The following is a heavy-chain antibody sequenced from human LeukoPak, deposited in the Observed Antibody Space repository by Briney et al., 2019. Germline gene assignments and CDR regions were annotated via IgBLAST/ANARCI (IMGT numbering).Heavy chain of an antibody. CDR2: IDWDDDK. V-gene: IGHV2-5*08. Sequence: KESGPALVKPTQTLTLTCTFSGFSLSTSGMCVTWIRQPPGKALEWLARIDWDDDKRYSPSLKSRLTITKDTSKNQVVLTMTNMDPVDTATYYCAYGKPPVTTIDYWGQGTLVTVSS. CDR3: AYGKPPVTTIDY. CDR1: GFSLSTSGMC. D-gene: IGHD4-17*01. J-gene: IGHJ4*02.